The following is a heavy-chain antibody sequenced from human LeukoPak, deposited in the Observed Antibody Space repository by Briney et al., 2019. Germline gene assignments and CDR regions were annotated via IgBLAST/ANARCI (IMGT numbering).Heavy chain of an antibody. CDR2: IYPDNSDT. V-gene: IGHV5-51*01. CDR3: ARLKVIVATHCDY. D-gene: IGHD5-12*01. CDR1: GYSFTNYW. J-gene: IGHJ4*02. Sequence: GESLKISCEGSGYSFTNYWIGWVRQMPGKGLEWMGIIYPDNSDTRYSPSFQGQVTISADKSISTAYLQWSSLKASDTAMYYCARLKVIVATHCDYWGQGTLVTVSS.